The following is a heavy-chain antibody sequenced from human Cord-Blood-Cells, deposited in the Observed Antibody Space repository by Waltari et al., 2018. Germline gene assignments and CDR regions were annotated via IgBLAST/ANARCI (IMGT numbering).Heavy chain of an antibody. CDR1: GYTFTSDD. J-gene: IGHJ4*02. D-gene: IGHD2-2*02. V-gene: IGHV1-8*03. Sequence: QVQLVQSGAEVTQPGASVKVPCKASGYTFTSDDINWVRQATGQGLEGMGWMNPNSGNTGYAQKFQGRVTITRNTSISTAYMELSSLRSEDTAVYYCARGEIPYDYWGQGTLVTVSS. CDR3: ARGEIPYDY. CDR2: MNPNSGNT.